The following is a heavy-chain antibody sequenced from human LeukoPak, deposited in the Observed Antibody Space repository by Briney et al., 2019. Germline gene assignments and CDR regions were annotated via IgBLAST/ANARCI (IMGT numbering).Heavy chain of an antibody. J-gene: IGHJ4*02. Sequence: GGSLRLSCAASGFTFSDYNMRWIRQAPGKGLEWVSSISRSGSTKYYADSVKGRFTISRDNAKNSLFLQMNSLRAEDTAVYYCARVEDYDILTGFDYWGQGTLVTVSS. CDR3: ARVEDYDILTGFDY. CDR1: GFTFSDYN. V-gene: IGHV3-11*01. D-gene: IGHD3-9*01. CDR2: ISRSGSTK.